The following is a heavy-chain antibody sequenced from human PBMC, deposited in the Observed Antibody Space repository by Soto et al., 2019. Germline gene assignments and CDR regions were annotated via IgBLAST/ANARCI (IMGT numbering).Heavy chain of an antibody. Sequence: PGGSLRLSCAASGFTFSSYAMSWVRQAPGKGLEWVSAISGSGGSTYYADSVKGRFTISRDNSKNTLYLQMNSLRAEDTAVYYCAKDGSGSYYYYYYGMDGWGQGTTVTVSS. J-gene: IGHJ6*02. CDR1: GFTFSSYA. V-gene: IGHV3-23*01. D-gene: IGHD3-10*01. CDR2: ISGSGGST. CDR3: AKDGSGSYYYYYYGMDG.